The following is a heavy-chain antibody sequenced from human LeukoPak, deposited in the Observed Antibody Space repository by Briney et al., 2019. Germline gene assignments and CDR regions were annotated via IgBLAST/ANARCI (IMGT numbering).Heavy chain of an antibody. Sequence: ASVKVSCKASGYTFTGYYMHWVRQAPGQGLEWMGWINPNSGDTNYAQKFQGRVTMTRDTSISTAYMELSRLRSDDTAVYYCATQGYCSSSSCYEDYWGQGTLVTVSS. D-gene: IGHD2-2*01. J-gene: IGHJ4*02. V-gene: IGHV1-2*02. CDR1: GYTFTGYY. CDR2: INPNSGDT. CDR3: ATQGYCSSSSCYEDY.